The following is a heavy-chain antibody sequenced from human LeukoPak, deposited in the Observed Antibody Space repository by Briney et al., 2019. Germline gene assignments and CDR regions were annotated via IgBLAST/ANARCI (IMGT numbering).Heavy chain of an antibody. CDR2: ISAYNGNT. CDR3: ARYGGIAARPDFDY. V-gene: IGHV1-18*04. Sequence: ASVKVSCKASGYTFTGYYMHWVRQAPGQGLEWMGWISAYNGNTNYAQKLQGRVTMTTDTSTSTAYMELRSLRSDDTAVYYCARYGGIAARPDFDYWGQGTLVTVSP. J-gene: IGHJ4*02. CDR1: GYTFTGYY. D-gene: IGHD6-6*01.